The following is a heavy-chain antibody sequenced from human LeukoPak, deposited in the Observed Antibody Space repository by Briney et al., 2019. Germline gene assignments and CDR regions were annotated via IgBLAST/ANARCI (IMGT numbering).Heavy chain of an antibody. D-gene: IGHD3-10*01. Sequence: SETLSLTCTVSGGSISSYYWSWIRQPPGKGLEWIGYIYYSGSTYYNPSLKSRVTISVDTSKNQFSLKLSSVTAADTAVYYCASGTFGGRDAFDIWGQGTMVTVSS. CDR1: GGSISSYY. V-gene: IGHV4-59*08. J-gene: IGHJ3*02. CDR2: IYYSGST. CDR3: ASGTFGGRDAFDI.